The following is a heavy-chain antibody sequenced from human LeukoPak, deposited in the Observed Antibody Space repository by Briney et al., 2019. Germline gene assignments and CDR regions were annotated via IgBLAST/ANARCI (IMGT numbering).Heavy chain of an antibody. CDR1: GFTFSSYS. CDR2: ISSSSSYI. Sequence: GGSLRLSCAASGFTFSSYSMNWVRQAPGKGLEWVSSISSSSSYIYYADSVKGRFTISRDNAKNSLYLQMNSLRAEDTAVYYCAREGSSWYSGGFDHWGQGTLVTVSS. D-gene: IGHD6-13*01. J-gene: IGHJ4*02. V-gene: IGHV3-21*01. CDR3: AREGSSWYSGGFDH.